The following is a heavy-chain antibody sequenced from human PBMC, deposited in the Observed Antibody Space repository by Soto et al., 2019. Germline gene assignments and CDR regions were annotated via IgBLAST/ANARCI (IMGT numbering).Heavy chain of an antibody. CDR1: GDSISSADYY. Sequence: SETLSLTCTVSGDSISSADYYWSWIRQTPGKGLEWIGHIFYSGTTYYNPSLKSRLTISVDTSKNHFSLRLTSVTAADTAVYYCARDYDSSGYYFDYWGQGTLVTVSS. CDR2: IFYSGTT. J-gene: IGHJ4*02. V-gene: IGHV4-30-4*01. CDR3: ARDYDSSGYYFDY. D-gene: IGHD3-22*01.